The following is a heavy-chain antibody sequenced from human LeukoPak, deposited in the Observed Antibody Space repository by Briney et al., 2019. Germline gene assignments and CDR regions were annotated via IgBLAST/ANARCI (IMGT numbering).Heavy chain of an antibody. CDR3: AKSPAEYQLLFPFDY. J-gene: IGHJ4*02. CDR1: GFTFSSYA. CDR2: ISYDGSNK. V-gene: IGHV3-30*04. D-gene: IGHD2-2*01. Sequence: GGSLRLSCAASGFTFSSYAMHWVRQAPGKGLEWVAVISYDGSNKYYADSVKGRFTISRDNSKNTLYLQMNSLRAEDTAVYYCAKSPAEYQLLFPFDYWGQGTLVTVSS.